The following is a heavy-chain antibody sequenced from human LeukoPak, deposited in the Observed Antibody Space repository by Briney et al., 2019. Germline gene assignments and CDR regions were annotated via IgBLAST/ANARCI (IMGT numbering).Heavy chain of an antibody. CDR2: IYHSGST. CDR1: GYSISSGYY. J-gene: IGHJ4*02. CDR3: ARDIIEAAAAK. D-gene: IGHD6-13*01. V-gene: IGHV4-38-2*02. Sequence: SGTLSLTCTVSGYSISSGYYWGWIRQPPGKGLEWIGSIYHSGSTYYNPSLKSRVTISVDTSKNQFSLKLSSVTAADTAVYYCARDIIEAAAAKWGQGTLVTVSS.